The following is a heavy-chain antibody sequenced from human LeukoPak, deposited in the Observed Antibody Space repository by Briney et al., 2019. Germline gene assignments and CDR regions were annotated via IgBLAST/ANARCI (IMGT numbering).Heavy chain of an antibody. CDR1: GGSISSYY. CDR3: ARSPGWYLDNNWFDP. D-gene: IGHD6-19*01. Sequence: PSETLSLTCTVSGGSISSYYWSWIRQPPGKGLEWIGYIYYSGTTNYNPSLKSRVTISVDTSKNQFSLKLSSVTAADTAVYYCARSPGWYLDNNWFDPWGQGTLVTVSS. CDR2: IYYSGTT. V-gene: IGHV4-59*01. J-gene: IGHJ5*02.